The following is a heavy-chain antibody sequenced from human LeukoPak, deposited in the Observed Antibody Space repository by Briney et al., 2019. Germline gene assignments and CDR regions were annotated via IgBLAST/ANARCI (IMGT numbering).Heavy chain of an antibody. CDR3: AREAYYYDSSACGMDV. J-gene: IGHJ6*04. CDR1: GFTFSSYW. Sequence: PGGSLRLSCAASGFTFSSYWMSWVRQAPGKGLEWVANIKQDGSEKYYVDSVKGRFTISRDNAKNSLYLQMNSLRAEDTAVYYCAREAYYYDSSACGMDVWGKGTTVTISS. V-gene: IGHV3-7*01. CDR2: IKQDGSEK. D-gene: IGHD3-22*01.